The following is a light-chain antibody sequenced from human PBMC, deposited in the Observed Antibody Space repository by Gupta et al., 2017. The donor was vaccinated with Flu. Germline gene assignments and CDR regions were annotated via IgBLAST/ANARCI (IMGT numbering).Light chain of an antibody. V-gene: IGKV2-30*02. CDR2: KVS. J-gene: IGKJ2*01. CDR3: MQGTGWPSA. Sequence: VTLGQPASISCRSSRSLVHNNGNTYLHWFQQRPGQSPRRLIYKVSNRDSGVPDRFSGSGSNTXFTLNIXRVEADDVGVYYCMQGTGWPSAFGXGTKLEI. CDR1: RSLVHNNGNTY.